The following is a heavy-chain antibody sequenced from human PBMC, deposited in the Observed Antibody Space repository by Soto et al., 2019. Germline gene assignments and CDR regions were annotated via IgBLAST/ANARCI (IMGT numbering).Heavy chain of an antibody. CDR2: ISYDGSNK. J-gene: IGHJ4*02. CDR3: AKDLTPYDYVWGSYPPGY. V-gene: IGHV3-30*18. Sequence: VGSLRLSCAASGFTFSSYGMHWVRQAPGKGLEWVAVISYDGSNKYYADSVKGRFTISRDNSKNTLYLQMNSLRAEDTAVYYCAKDLTPYDYVWGSYPPGYWGQGTLVTVSS. CDR1: GFTFSSYG. D-gene: IGHD3-16*02.